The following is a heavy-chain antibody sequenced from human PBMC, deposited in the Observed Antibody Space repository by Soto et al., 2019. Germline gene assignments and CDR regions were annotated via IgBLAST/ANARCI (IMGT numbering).Heavy chain of an antibody. CDR1: GFSLNASGVR. J-gene: IGHJ4*02. CDR3: AHGEYSSDGWCFFDY. Sequence: SGPTLVNPTQTLTLTCTLSGFSLNASGVRVGWIRQPPGKALEWLALIYWEDGKRYSPSLKNRLTVTKDTLKNQVVLTMTNMDPADTGTYYCAHGEYSSDGWCFFDYWGQGTLVTVSS. CDR2: IYWEDGK. D-gene: IGHD5-18*01. V-gene: IGHV2-5*02.